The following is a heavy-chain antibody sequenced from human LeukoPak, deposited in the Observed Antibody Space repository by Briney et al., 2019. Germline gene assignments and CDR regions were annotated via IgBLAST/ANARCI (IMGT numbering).Heavy chain of an antibody. CDR2: IYSGGST. CDR1: GFTVSSNY. CDR3: ARDRVATGDAFDI. D-gene: IGHD4-23*01. Sequence: GGSLRLYCAASGFTVSSNYMSWVRQAPGKGLEWVSVIYSGGSTYYADSVKGRFTISRDNSKNMLYLQMNSLRAEDTAVYYCARDRVATGDAFDIWGQGTMVTVSS. J-gene: IGHJ3*02. V-gene: IGHV3-53*01.